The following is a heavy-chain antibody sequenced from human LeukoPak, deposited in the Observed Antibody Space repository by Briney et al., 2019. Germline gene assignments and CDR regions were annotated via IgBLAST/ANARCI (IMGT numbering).Heavy chain of an antibody. D-gene: IGHD6-13*01. CDR1: GYTFSNYG. CDR2: ISAYNDNR. CDR3: ARDAYSTRWYKDWFDP. J-gene: IGHJ5*02. V-gene: IGHV1-18*01. Sequence: ASARVSCKGTGYTFSNYGISWVRQAPGQGLEWMGWISAYNDNRYYAQKFQGRVTMTTDTSTTTAYMELRSLTSDDTAVYYCARDAYSTRWYKDWFDPWGQGTLVTVSS.